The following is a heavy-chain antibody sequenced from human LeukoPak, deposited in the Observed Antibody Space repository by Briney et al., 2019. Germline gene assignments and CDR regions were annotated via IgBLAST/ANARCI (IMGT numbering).Heavy chain of an antibody. D-gene: IGHD3-22*01. J-gene: IGHJ6*02. CDR1: GYTFTGYF. CDR3: ARGSGYYDSSGYYYYYGMDV. Sequence: GASVKVSCKASGYTFTGYFMHWVRQAPGQGLEWMGWINPNSGGTNYAQKLQGRVTMTTDTSTSTAYMELRSLRSDDTAVYYCARGSGYYDSSGYYYYYGMDVWGQGTTVTVSS. CDR2: INPNSGGT. V-gene: IGHV1-2*02.